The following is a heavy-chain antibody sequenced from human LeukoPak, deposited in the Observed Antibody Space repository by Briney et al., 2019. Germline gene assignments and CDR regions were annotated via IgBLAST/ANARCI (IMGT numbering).Heavy chain of an antibody. Sequence: GGSLRLSCAASGFNFANHAMSWVRQTAGKGLERVSAISGGGDITYYADSVKGRFTISRDNSKDTLFLQMHSLRPGDTAVYYCVREDTPATANYWGQGTLVTISS. CDR3: VREDTPATANY. V-gene: IGHV3-23*01. J-gene: IGHJ4*02. CDR2: ISGGGDIT. CDR1: GFNFANHA. D-gene: IGHD2-21*02.